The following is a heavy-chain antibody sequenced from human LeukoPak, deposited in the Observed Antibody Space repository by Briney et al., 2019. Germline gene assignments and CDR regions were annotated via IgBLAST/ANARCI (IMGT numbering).Heavy chain of an antibody. CDR3: SRESGAFCPFGY. Sequence: SETLSLTCGVSGGSISGTNWWSWVRQPPGQGLEWIGEISLAGQTNYNPSLNGRVTMSLDKSSSQLSLNLTSVTAADTATYYCSRESGAFCPFGYWGQGTLVIVSS. J-gene: IGHJ4*02. V-gene: IGHV4/OR15-8*02. CDR2: ISLAGQT. D-gene: IGHD1-26*01. CDR1: GGSISGTNW.